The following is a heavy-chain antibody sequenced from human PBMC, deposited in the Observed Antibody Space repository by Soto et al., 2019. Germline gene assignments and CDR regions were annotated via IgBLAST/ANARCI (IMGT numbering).Heavy chain of an antibody. CDR1: GFILSNTG. J-gene: IGHJ4*02. Sequence: PCGSPRLSSVCCGFILSNTGMHWVRQTPGKGLEWVAFMSYDGSDTFYADSVKGRFTISRDNSKNTLFLHMSNLRAEDTAMYYCTIVRVADSALDHWGQGTLVTVSS. CDR3: TIVRVADSALDH. D-gene: IGHD3-10*02. CDR2: MSYDGSDT. V-gene: IGHV3-30*02.